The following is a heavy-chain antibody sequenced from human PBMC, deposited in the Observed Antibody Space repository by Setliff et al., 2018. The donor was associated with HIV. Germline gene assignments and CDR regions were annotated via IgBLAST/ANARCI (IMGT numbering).Heavy chain of an antibody. J-gene: IGHJ3*02. Sequence: SETLSLTCAVSGDSIGTYSWHWLRQPPGKGLEWIGYIYGSGSTGYNPSLTSRVTMSTDTPNNRFALKLTSVTAADTAVYYCAKRAGIAVAASAFDIWGQGTMVTVSS. V-gene: IGHV4-4*09. D-gene: IGHD6-19*01. CDR1: GDSIGTYS. CDR2: IYGSGST. CDR3: AKRAGIAVAASAFDI.